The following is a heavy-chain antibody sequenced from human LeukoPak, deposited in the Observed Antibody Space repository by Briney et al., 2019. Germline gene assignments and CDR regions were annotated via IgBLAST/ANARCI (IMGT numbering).Heavy chain of an antibody. J-gene: IGHJ4*02. CDR3: ARAPRKGYDYVWGSYRPFDY. CDR1: GDSVSSNSAA. V-gene: IGHV6-1*01. Sequence: SQTLSLTCAISGDSVSSNSAAWNWIRQSLSRGLEWLGRTYYRSKWYNDYAVSVKSRITINPDTSKNQFSLQLNSVTPEDTAVYYCARAPRKGYDYVWGSYRPFDYWGQGTLVTVSS. CDR2: TYYRSKWYN. D-gene: IGHD3-16*02.